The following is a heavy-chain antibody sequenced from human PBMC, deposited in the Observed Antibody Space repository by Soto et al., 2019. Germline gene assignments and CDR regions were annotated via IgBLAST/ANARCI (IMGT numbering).Heavy chain of an antibody. D-gene: IGHD3-22*01. CDR1: KFTLRTYV. CDR2: ISFDGSNK. Sequence: VQLVESGGGVVQPERSQRLSCAASKFTLRTYVMHWVRQAPGKGLEWVALISFDGSNKYYADSVKGRFTISRDNSKNTMYLQMNSLRPEDTAVYYCAREMIPMIMGGMSAMDVWGQGTTVTVSS. J-gene: IGHJ6*02. CDR3: AREMIPMIMGGMSAMDV. V-gene: IGHV3-30*04.